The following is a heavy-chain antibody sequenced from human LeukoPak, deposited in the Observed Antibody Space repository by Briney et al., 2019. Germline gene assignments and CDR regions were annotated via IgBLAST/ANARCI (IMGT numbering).Heavy chain of an antibody. D-gene: IGHD2-2*01. Sequence: QPGGSLRLSCSASGFTFSNPWMSWVRQAPGKGLEWVSAISGSGGSTYYADSVKGRFTISRDNSKNTLYLQMNSLRAEDTAVYYCAKDTSRLYYYYGMDVWGQGTTVTVSS. CDR2: ISGSGGST. CDR3: AKDTSRLYYYYGMDV. J-gene: IGHJ6*02. V-gene: IGHV3-23*01. CDR1: GFTFSNPW.